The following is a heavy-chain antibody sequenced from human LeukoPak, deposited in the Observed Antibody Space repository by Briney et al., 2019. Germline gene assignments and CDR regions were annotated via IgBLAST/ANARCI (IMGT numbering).Heavy chain of an antibody. J-gene: IGHJ4*02. CDR2: IYPADSDT. CDR1: GYSFPSYW. Sequence: GESLKISCKASGYSFPSYWIGWVRQTPGKGLEWMGIIYPADSDTKYSPSFQGQVTISADKSISTAYLRWSSLKASDTAMYYCARRDYGGNSHFEYWGQGTLVTVSS. V-gene: IGHV5-51*01. D-gene: IGHD4-23*01. CDR3: ARRDYGGNSHFEY.